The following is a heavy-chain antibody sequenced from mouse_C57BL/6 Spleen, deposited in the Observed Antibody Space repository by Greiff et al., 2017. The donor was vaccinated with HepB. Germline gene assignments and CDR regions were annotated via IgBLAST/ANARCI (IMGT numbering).Heavy chain of an antibody. CDR1: GFNIKDYY. J-gene: IGHJ4*01. Sequence: VHVKQSGAELVKPGASVKLSCTASGFNIKDYYMHWVKQRTEQGLEWIGRIDPEDGETKYAPKFQGKATITADTSSNTAYLQLSSLTSEDTAVYYCARWVHYYGSSYNYAMDYWGQGTSVTVSS. CDR2: IDPEDGET. CDR3: ARWVHYYGSSYNYAMDY. V-gene: IGHV14-2*01. D-gene: IGHD1-1*01.